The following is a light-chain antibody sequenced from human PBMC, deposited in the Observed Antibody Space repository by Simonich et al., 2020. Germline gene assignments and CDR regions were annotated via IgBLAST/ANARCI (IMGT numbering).Light chain of an antibody. CDR1: SLRSYY. V-gene: IGLV3-19*01. CDR3: QSADSSGTYVV. J-gene: IGLJ2*01. Sequence: SSELTQDPAVSVALGQTVRITCQGDSLRSYYASWYQQKPGQAPVLVIYGKNNRPSGIPDRFSGSSSGNTASLTITGAQAEDEADYYCQSADSSGTYVVFGGGTKLTVL. CDR2: GKN.